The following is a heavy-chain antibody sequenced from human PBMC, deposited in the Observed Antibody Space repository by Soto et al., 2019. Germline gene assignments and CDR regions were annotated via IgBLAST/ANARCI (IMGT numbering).Heavy chain of an antibody. D-gene: IGHD3-3*01. Sequence: ASVKVSCKASGYTFTSYAMHWVRQAPGQRLEWMGWINAGNGNTKYSQKFQGRVTITRDTSASTAYMELSSLRSEDTAVYYCARENRLTYYDFWSGYSYGMDVWGQGTTVTVSS. CDR2: INAGNGNT. V-gene: IGHV1-3*01. J-gene: IGHJ6*02. CDR1: GYTFTSYA. CDR3: ARENRLTYYDFWSGYSYGMDV.